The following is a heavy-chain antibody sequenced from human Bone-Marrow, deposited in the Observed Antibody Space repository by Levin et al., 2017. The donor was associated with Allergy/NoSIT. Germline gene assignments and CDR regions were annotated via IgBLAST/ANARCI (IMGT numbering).Heavy chain of an antibody. Sequence: GESLKISCAASGFTFSSYAMSWVRQAPGKGLEWVSSIRVSGGTTFYADSVKGRFTISRDNSKNMLYLQMNSLRAEDTAADYCAKQHDYSAYSVFDYWGQGSLVTVSS. CDR1: GFTFSSYA. V-gene: IGHV3-23*01. D-gene: IGHD3-22*01. CDR3: AKQHDYSAYSVFDY. J-gene: IGHJ4*02. CDR2: IRVSGGTT.